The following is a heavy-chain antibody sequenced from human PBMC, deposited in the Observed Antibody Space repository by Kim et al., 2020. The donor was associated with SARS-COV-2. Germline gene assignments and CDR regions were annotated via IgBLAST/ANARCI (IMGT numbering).Heavy chain of an antibody. D-gene: IGHD3-22*01. CDR2: IYPGDSDT. J-gene: IGHJ2*01. V-gene: IGHV5-51*01. CDR3: ARSYDSSGFGGHWYFDL. CDR1: GYSFTSYW. Sequence: GESLKISCKGSGYSFTSYWIGWVRQMPGKGLEWMGIIYPGDSDTRYSPSFQGQVTISADKSISTAYLQWSSLKASDTAMYYCARSYDSSGFGGHWYFDLWGRGTLVTVSS.